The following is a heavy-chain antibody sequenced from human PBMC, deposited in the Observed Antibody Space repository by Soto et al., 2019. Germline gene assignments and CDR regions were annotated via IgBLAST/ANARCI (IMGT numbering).Heavy chain of an antibody. CDR2: IYYSGST. D-gene: IGHD6-19*01. Sequence: QVQLQESGPGLVKPSETLSLTCTVSGGSISSYYWSWIRQPPGKGLEWIGYIYYSGSTNYHPSLKWRATISVDTSKPPFSLKLSSVTAADTAVYYCASRIAVAGPYWYFDLWGRGTLVTVSS. CDR3: ASRIAVAGPYWYFDL. V-gene: IGHV4-59*08. CDR1: GGSISSYY. J-gene: IGHJ2*01.